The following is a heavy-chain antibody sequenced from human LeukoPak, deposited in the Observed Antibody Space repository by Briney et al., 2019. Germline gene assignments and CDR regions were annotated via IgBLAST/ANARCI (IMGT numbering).Heavy chain of an antibody. CDR1: GFTFSSYS. Sequence: PGGSLRLSCAASGFTFSSYSMNWVRQAPGKGLEWVSSISSSSSYTYYADSVKGRFTISRDNAKNSLYLQMNSLRAEDTAVYYCAREWRTRGFRSGWHIHFDYWGQGTLVTVSS. D-gene: IGHD6-19*01. V-gene: IGHV3-21*01. CDR2: ISSSSSYT. CDR3: AREWRTRGFRSGWHIHFDY. J-gene: IGHJ4*02.